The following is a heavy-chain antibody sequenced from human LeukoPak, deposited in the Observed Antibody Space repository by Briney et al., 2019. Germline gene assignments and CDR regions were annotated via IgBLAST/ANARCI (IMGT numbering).Heavy chain of an antibody. Sequence: GGSLRLSCAASGFSFGSYWMTWIRQAPGKGLEWVSAISGSGGSTYYADSVKGRFTISRDNSKNTLFLQMNSLRDEDTAVYFCAKDTVGAVAGFDYWGQGTLVTVSS. D-gene: IGHD6-19*01. CDR1: GFSFGSYW. J-gene: IGHJ4*02. CDR2: ISGSGGST. V-gene: IGHV3-23*01. CDR3: AKDTVGAVAGFDY.